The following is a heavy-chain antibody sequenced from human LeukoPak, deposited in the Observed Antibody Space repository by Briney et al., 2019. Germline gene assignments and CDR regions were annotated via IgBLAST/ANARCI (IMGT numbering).Heavy chain of an antibody. D-gene: IGHD6-25*01. Sequence: QTGRSLRLSCAASGFTFDDYAMHWVRQAPGKGLEWVSGISWNSGSIGYADSVKGRFTISRDNAKNSLYLQMNSLRAEDTALYYCAKDIAARPAFAFDIWGQGTMVTVSS. CDR3: AKDIAARPAFAFDI. CDR1: GFTFDDYA. V-gene: IGHV3-9*01. CDR2: ISWNSGSI. J-gene: IGHJ3*02.